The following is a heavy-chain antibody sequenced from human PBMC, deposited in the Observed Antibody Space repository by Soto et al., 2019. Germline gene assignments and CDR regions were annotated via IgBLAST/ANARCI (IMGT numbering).Heavy chain of an antibody. J-gene: IGHJ3*02. CDR2: IYYSGST. V-gene: IGHV4-30-4*01. CDR1: GGSISSGDSY. Sequence: QVQLQESGPGLVKPSQTLSLTCTVSGGSISSGDSYWSWIRQPPGKGLEWIGYIYYSGSTYYNPSPKSRVTMSVDTSKNQFSLKLTSVTAADTAVYYCARGVTATDAFDIWGQGTMVTVSS. CDR3: ARGVTATDAFDI. D-gene: IGHD2-21*02.